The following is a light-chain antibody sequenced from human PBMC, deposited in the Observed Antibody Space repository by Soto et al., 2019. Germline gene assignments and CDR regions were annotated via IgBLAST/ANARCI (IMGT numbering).Light chain of an antibody. Sequence: QSVLTQPASVSGSPGQSITISCTGTSSDVGGYKYVSRYQQHPGKAPKLMIYDIRNRPSGVSNRFSGSKSGNTASLTISGLQAEDEADYYCSSYTSSSTRVFGTGTKLTVL. CDR3: SSYTSSSTRV. J-gene: IGLJ1*01. V-gene: IGLV2-14*03. CDR1: SSDVGGYKY. CDR2: DIR.